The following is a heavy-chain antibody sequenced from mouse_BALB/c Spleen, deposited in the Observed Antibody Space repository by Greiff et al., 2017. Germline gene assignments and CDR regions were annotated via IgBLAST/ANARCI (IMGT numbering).Heavy chain of an antibody. V-gene: IGHV1-4*02. Sequence: QVQLQQSAAELARPGASVKMSCKASGYTFTSYTMHWVKQRPGQGLEWIGYINPSSGYTEYNQKFKDKTTLTADKSSSTAYMQLSSLTSEDSAVYYCASAYYGNYGAWFAYWGQGTLVTVSA. J-gene: IGHJ3*01. D-gene: IGHD2-10*01. CDR2: INPSSGYT. CDR3: ASAYYGNYGAWFAY. CDR1: GYTFTSYT.